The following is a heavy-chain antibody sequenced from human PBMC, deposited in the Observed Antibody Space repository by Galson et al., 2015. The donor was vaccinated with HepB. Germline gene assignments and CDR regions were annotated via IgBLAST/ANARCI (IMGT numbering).Heavy chain of an antibody. CDR3: AREGWLRARYFDD. Sequence: SLRLSCAVSGFTYNNYWMSWVRQAPGRGLEWVANIKQDGSEKYYVDSVKGRFTISRDNARNSLYLQMKSLRADDTAVYYCAREGWLRARYFDDWGQGSRVTVSS. J-gene: IGHJ4*02. D-gene: IGHD5-12*01. CDR1: GFTYNNYW. V-gene: IGHV3-7*03. CDR2: IKQDGSEK.